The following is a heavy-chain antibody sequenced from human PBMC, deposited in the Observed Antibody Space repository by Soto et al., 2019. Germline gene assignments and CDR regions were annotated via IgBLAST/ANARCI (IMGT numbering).Heavy chain of an antibody. Sequence: ASVKVSCKASGFTFTSSAVQWVRQARGQRLEWIGWIVVGSGNTNYAQKFQERVTITRDMSTSTAYMELSSLRSEDTAVYYCAVLYSSSWYEGPYYYYGMDVWGQGTTVTVSS. J-gene: IGHJ6*02. CDR3: AVLYSSSWYEGPYYYYGMDV. CDR1: GFTFTSSA. CDR2: IVVGSGNT. V-gene: IGHV1-58*01. D-gene: IGHD6-13*01.